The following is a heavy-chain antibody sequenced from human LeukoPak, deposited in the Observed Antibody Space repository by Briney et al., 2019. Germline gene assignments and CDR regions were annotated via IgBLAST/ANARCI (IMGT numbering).Heavy chain of an antibody. J-gene: IGHJ4*02. V-gene: IGHV3-23*01. CDR2: IDGSGGST. Sequence: GGSLRLSCVASGFTFSSYAMSWFRQAPGRGLEWVSAIDGSGGSTYYADSVKGRFTISRDNSKNTLYLQMHSLRAEDTAIYYCAKDRRLPWDYFDSWGQGAQVTVSS. CDR3: AKDRRLPWDYFDS. D-gene: IGHD5-12*01. CDR1: GFTFSSYA.